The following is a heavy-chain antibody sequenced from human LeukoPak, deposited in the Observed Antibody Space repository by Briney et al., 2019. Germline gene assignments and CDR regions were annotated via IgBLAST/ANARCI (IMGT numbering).Heavy chain of an antibody. CDR1: GFTFSNYW. CDR3: ARDREGYQLPQMHHYYYMDV. CDR2: INQDGSEK. Sequence: GGSLRLSCAASGFTFSNYWMSWVRQAPGKGLEWLANINQDGSEKYYVDSVKGRFTISRDNAKNSLYLQMNSLRAEDTAVYYCARDREGYQLPQMHHYYYMDVWGKGTTVTISS. J-gene: IGHJ6*03. V-gene: IGHV3-7*01. D-gene: IGHD2-2*01.